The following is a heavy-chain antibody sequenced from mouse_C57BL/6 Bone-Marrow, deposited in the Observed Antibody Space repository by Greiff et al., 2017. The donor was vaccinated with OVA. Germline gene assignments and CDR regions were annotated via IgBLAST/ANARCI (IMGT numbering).Heavy chain of an antibody. CDR1: GFTFSDFY. Sequence: EVLLVESGGGLVQSGRSLRLSCATSGFTFSDFYMEWVRQAPGKGLEWIAASRNKANDYTTEYSASVKGRFIVSRDTSQSSLYLQMNALRAEDTAVYYCARDADYGSSGGFAYWGQGTLVTVSA. CDR2: SRNKANDYTT. V-gene: IGHV7-1*01. D-gene: IGHD1-1*01. J-gene: IGHJ3*01. CDR3: ARDADYGSSGGFAY.